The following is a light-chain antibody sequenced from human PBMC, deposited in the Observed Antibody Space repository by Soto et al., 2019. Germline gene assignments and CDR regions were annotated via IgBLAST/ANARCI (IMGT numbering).Light chain of an antibody. J-gene: IGLJ2*01. CDR2: LEGSGSY. V-gene: IGLV4-60*02. CDR1: SGHSSYI. Sequence: QLVLTQSSSASASLGSSVKLTCTLSSGHSSYIIAWHHQQPGKAPRYLMKLEGSGSYNKGSGVPDRFSGSSSGADRYLTISNLQFEDEANYYCETWDSNTRVFGGATKVTVL. CDR3: ETWDSNTRV.